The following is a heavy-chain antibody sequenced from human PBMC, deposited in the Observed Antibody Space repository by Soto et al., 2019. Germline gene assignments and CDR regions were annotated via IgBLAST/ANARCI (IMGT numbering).Heavy chain of an antibody. CDR2: VYHSGTT. CDR3: ARSANWNFFADS. Sequence: WTWIRQHPGKGLEWIGYVYHSGTTDYNPSLKSRVTITVETSKNQFSLELKSVTAADTAVYYCARSANWNFFADSWGQGTQVTVSS. V-gene: IGHV4-31*02. J-gene: IGHJ4*02. D-gene: IGHD1-7*01.